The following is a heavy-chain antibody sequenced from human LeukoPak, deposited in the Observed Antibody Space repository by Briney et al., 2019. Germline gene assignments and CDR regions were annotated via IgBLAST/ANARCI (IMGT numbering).Heavy chain of an antibody. D-gene: IGHD3-16*01. CDR1: GGSISGTYY. Sequence: SETLSLTCTVSGGSISGTYYWSWIRQPPGQGLEWIGYIYYTGTTDSNPSLKSRVTILLDTSKNQFSLNLSSVTAADTAVYYCARRWVYDKRAFDAWGQGTMVTVSS. CDR2: IYYTGTT. J-gene: IGHJ3*01. CDR3: ARRWVYDKRAFDA. V-gene: IGHV4-59*08.